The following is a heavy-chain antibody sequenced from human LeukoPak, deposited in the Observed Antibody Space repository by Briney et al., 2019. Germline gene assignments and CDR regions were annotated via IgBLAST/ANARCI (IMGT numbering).Heavy chain of an antibody. D-gene: IGHD2-15*01. V-gene: IGHV3-21*01. CDR1: GVTFSSYN. CDR2: ISSSGSYI. CDR3: YTSLPTGGIFDY. J-gene: IGHJ4*02. Sequence: GGSLRLSCAASGVTFSSYNMYWLRQAPGKGLEWVSSISSSGSYIYYADSMKGRFTISRDNAKNSLYLQMSSLRAEDTAVYYYYTSLPTGGIFDYWGQGTLVTVSS.